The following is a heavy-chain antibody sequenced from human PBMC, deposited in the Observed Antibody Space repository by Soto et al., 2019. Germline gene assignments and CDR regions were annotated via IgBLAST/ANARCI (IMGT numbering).Heavy chain of an antibody. J-gene: IGHJ5*02. CDR1: GYTFTSYD. V-gene: IGHV1-8*01. CDR3: ARCIKYGDYSRWFDP. D-gene: IGHD4-17*01. Sequence: QVQLVQSGAEVKKPGASVKVSCKASGYTFTSYDINWVRQAPGHGFEYLGWMNPNSGNTGYVKKFQGRVTMTRDTSMSTAYMELSSLRSEDTAVYYCARCIKYGDYSRWFDPWGPGTLVTVSS. CDR2: MNPNSGNT.